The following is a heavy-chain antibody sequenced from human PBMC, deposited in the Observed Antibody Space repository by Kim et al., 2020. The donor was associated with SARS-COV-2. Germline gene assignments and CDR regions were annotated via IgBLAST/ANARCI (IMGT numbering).Heavy chain of an antibody. V-gene: IGHV6-1*01. CDR2: TYYRSKWYN. D-gene: IGHD6-19*01. J-gene: IGHJ4*02. CDR1: GDSVSSNSAA. CDR3: ARDRRIAVAGTSLDY. Sequence: SQTLSLTCAISGDSVSSNSAAWNWIRQSPSRGLEWLGRTYYRSKWYNDYAVSVKRRITINPDTSKNQLSLQLNSVTPEDTAVYYCARDRRIAVAGTSLDYWGQGTLVTVSS.